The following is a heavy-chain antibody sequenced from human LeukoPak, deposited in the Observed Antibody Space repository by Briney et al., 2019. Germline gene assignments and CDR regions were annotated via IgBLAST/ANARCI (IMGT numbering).Heavy chain of an antibody. CDR3: ARGDTYDY. J-gene: IGHJ4*02. V-gene: IGHV4-59*01. CDR2: IYYTGST. D-gene: IGHD2-2*02. Sequence: SETLSLTCTVSGGSISTYYWSWIRQPPGKGLEWIGYIYYTGSTSYNPSLKSRVTMSLDASKNQFSLELNSVTPADTAVYYCARGDTYDYWGQGTLVTVSS. CDR1: GGSISTYY.